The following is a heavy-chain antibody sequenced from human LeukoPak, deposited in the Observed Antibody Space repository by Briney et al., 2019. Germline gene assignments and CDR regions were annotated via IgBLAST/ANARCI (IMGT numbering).Heavy chain of an antibody. D-gene: IGHD3-10*02. J-gene: IGHJ4*02. CDR2: IKEDGSEI. CDR1: AFTFSSYW. V-gene: IGHV3-7*01. Sequence: PGGSLRLSCEASAFTFSSYWMSWVGQAPGKGLEGVANIKEDGSEINYVDSVKGRFTISRDNAKNSLFLQMNSLRVEDTAVYYCASVRGYSSFDYWGQGSLVTVSS. CDR3: ASVRGYSSFDY.